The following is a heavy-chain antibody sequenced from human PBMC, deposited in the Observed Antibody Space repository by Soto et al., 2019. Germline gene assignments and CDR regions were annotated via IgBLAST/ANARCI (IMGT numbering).Heavy chain of an antibody. CDR2: IIPILGIA. CDR1: GGTFSSYA. Sequence: SVKVSCKASGGTFSSYAISWVRQAPGQGLEWMGRIIPILGIANYAQKFQGRVTITADKSTSTAYMELSSLRSEDTAVYYCARTIYGDYVSFDYWGQGTLVTVSS. J-gene: IGHJ4*02. CDR3: ARTIYGDYVSFDY. D-gene: IGHD4-17*01. V-gene: IGHV1-69*04.